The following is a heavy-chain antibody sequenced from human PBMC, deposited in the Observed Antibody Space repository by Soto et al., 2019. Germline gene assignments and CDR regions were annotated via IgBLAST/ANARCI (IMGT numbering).Heavy chain of an antibody. CDR2: MRSKANSYET. V-gene: IGHV3-73*02. Sequence: EVQLVESGGGLVQPGGSLKLSCAASGFTFSGSAMHWVRQASGKGLEWVGRMRSKANSYETAYAASVKGRFTISRDNSKNAASLQMNSLRTEDTAVYYCTKSLTGNTAHVDHWGQGTLVIVSS. CDR3: TKSLTGNTAHVDH. CDR1: GFTFSGSA. D-gene: IGHD3-9*01. J-gene: IGHJ4*02.